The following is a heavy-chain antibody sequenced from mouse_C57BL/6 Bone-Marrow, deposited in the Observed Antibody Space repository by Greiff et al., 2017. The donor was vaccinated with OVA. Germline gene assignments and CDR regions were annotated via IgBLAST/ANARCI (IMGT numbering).Heavy chain of an antibody. CDR1: GFNIKDYY. Sequence: VQLQQSGAELVRPGASVKLSCTASGFNIKDYYMHWVKQRPEQGLEWIGWIYPENGDTEYASKFQGKATITADTSSNTAYLQLSSLTSEDTAVYYCTTSVVVARAYWGQGTLVTVSA. CDR2: IYPENGDT. CDR3: TTSVVVARAY. D-gene: IGHD1-1*01. J-gene: IGHJ3*01. V-gene: IGHV14-4*01.